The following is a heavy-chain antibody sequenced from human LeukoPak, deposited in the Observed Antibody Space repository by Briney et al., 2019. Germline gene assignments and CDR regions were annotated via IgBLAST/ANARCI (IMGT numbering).Heavy chain of an antibody. V-gene: IGHV4-59*01. J-gene: IGHJ4*02. CDR3: ARDRELGY. Sequence: SETLTLTCSVSGDSISIYYWSWIRQPPGKGLEWIGYIYNSGSTDYNPSLKSRVTISVDTSKNQFSLKLTSVAAADTAVYYCARDRELGYWGQGTLVTVSS. CDR1: GDSISIYY. D-gene: IGHD3-10*01. CDR2: IYNSGST.